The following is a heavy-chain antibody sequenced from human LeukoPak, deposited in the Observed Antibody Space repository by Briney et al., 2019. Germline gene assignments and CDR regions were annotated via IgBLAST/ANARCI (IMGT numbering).Heavy chain of an antibody. CDR3: ARGAGEKLLRYFDWLLSPVYFDY. CDR1: DASISSGGYY. V-gene: IGHV4-30-2*01. CDR2: IYHSGST. Sequence: SQTLSLTCTVSDASISSGGYYWTWIRQPPGKGLEWIGYIYHSGSTYYNPSLKSRVTISIDRSKSHFSLKLTSVTAADTAVYYCARGAGEKLLRYFDWLLSPVYFDYWGQGTLVTVSS. J-gene: IGHJ4*02. D-gene: IGHD3-9*01.